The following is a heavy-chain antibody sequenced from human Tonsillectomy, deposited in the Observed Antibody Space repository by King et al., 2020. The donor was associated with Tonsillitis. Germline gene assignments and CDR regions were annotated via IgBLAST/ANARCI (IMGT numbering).Heavy chain of an antibody. Sequence: VQLVESGGGLVQSEGSLRLSCAASGFTFSSYAMSWVRQAPGKGLEWVSGISGSGGSTYSADSAKGRFTISRDNSKNTLYLQMNSLRAEDTAVYFCAKDKVATMPRNAFDFWGQGTMVTVSS. V-gene: IGHV3-23*04. CDR2: ISGSGGST. CDR3: AKDKVATMPRNAFDF. D-gene: IGHD5-12*01. J-gene: IGHJ3*01. CDR1: GFTFSSYA.